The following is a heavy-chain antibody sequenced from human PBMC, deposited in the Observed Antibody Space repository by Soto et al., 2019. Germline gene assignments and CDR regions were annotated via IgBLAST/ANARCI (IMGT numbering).Heavy chain of an antibody. Sequence: SETLSLTCTVSGGSISSYYWSWIRQPPGKGLEWIGYIYYSGSTNYNPSLKSRDNISVDTSKNQLSLKLSSVTAADTAVYYCARGGNSSSTPHYFDYWGQGTLVTVSS. CDR3: ARGGNSSSTPHYFDY. V-gene: IGHV4-59*12. CDR2: IYYSGST. J-gene: IGHJ4*02. D-gene: IGHD6-6*01. CDR1: GGSISSYY.